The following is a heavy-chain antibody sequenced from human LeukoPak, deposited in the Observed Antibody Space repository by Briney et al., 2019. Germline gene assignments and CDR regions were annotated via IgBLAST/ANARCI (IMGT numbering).Heavy chain of an antibody. CDR2: IIPILGIA. D-gene: IGHD2-2*02. CDR1: GGTFSSYA. Sequence: ASVKVSCKASGGTFSSYAISWVRQAPGQGLEWMGRIIPILGIANYAQKFQGRVTITADKSTSTAYMELSSLRSEDTVVYYCARDWGVVPAAINYYYYGMDVWGQGTTVTVSS. CDR3: ARDWGVVPAAINYYYYGMDV. V-gene: IGHV1-69*04. J-gene: IGHJ6*02.